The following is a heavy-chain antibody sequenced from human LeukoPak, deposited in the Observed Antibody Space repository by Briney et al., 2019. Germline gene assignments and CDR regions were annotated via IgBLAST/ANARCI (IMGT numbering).Heavy chain of an antibody. D-gene: IGHD2-2*01. CDR1: GYTFTSYD. J-gene: IGHJ4*02. CDR2: MNPNSGNT. Sequence: ASVKVSCKASGYTFTSYDINWVRQATGQGLEWMGWMNPNSGNTGYAQKFQGRVTMTRNTSISTAYMELSSLRSEDTAVYYCARLGCSGSTSCRNFDYWGQGTLVTVSS. V-gene: IGHV1-8*01. CDR3: ARLGCSGSTSCRNFDY.